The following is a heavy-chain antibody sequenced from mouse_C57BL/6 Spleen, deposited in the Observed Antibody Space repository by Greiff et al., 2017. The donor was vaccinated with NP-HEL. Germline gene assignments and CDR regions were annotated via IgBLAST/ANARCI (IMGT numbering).Heavy chain of an antibody. D-gene: IGHD1-1*01. Sequence: QVQLQQPGAELVMPGASVKLSCKASGYTFTSYWMHWVKQRPGQGLEWIGEIDPSDSYTNYIQKFKGKSTLTVDKSSSTAYMQLSSLTSEDSAVYYCARGDYYYGSSPYWYFDVWGTGTTVTVSS. J-gene: IGHJ1*03. V-gene: IGHV1-69*01. CDR3: ARGDYYYGSSPYWYFDV. CDR1: GYTFTSYW. CDR2: IDPSDSYT.